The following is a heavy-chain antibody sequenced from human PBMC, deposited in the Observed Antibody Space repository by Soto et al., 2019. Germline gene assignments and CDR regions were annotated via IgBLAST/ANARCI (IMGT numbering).Heavy chain of an antibody. J-gene: IGHJ4*02. D-gene: IGHD2-2*01. CDR1: GFTVNNYY. CDR3: RGHNIVVVPASDFDY. V-gene: IGHV3-66*01. CDR2: IYSGSST. Sequence: EVQLVQSGGGLVQPGGSLRLSCAASGFTVNNYYMSWVRQAPGKGLEWVSTIYSGSSTFYADSVKGIFTISRDNSKNTLFLQMDSLRAEDTAVYYCRGHNIVVVPASDFDYWGQGTLVTVSP.